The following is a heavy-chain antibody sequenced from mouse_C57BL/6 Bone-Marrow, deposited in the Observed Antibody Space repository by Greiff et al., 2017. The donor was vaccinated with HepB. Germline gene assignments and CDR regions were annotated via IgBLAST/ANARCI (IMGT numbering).Heavy chain of an antibody. V-gene: IGHV3-6*01. J-gene: IGHJ2*01. CDR2: ISYDGSN. CDR3: AREPPIYYYGSYFDY. D-gene: IGHD1-1*01. CDR1: GYSITSGYY. Sequence: EVKLQESGPGLVKPSQSLSLTCSVTGYSITSGYYWNWIRQFPGNKLEWMGYISYDGSNNYNPSLKNRISITRDTSKNQFFLKLNSVTTEDTATYYCAREPPIYYYGSYFDYWGQGTTLTVSS.